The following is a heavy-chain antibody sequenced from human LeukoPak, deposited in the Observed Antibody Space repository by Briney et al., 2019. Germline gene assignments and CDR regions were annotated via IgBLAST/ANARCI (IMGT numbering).Heavy chain of an antibody. CDR2: INPNSGGT. D-gene: IGHD2-21*02. CDR3: ARATYKVTFDY. J-gene: IGHJ4*02. CDR1: GYTFTGYY. V-gene: IGHV1-2*04. Sequence: ASVKVSCKASGYTFTGYYMHWVRRAPGQGLEWMGWINPNSGGTNYAQKFQGWVTMTRDTSISTAYMELSRLRSDDTAVYYCARATYKVTFDYWGQGTLVTVSS.